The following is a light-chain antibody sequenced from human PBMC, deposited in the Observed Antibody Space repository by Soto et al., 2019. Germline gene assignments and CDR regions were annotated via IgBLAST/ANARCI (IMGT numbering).Light chain of an antibody. J-gene: IGKJ4*01. V-gene: IGKV3-15*01. Sequence: EIGMTQSPATLSVSPGERATLSCRASQSVSSNLAWYQQKPGQAPRLLIYDASNRATGIPARFSGSGSGTEFTLTISGLQSEDFAVYYCQQYNNWPPLTFGGGTKVDNK. CDR3: QQYNNWPPLT. CDR1: QSVSSN. CDR2: DAS.